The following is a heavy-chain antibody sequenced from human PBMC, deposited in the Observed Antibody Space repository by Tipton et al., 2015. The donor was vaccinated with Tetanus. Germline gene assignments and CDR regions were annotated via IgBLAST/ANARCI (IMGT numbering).Heavy chain of an antibody. V-gene: IGHV4-59*12. CDR2: IYYSGST. CDR1: GGSISSYY. D-gene: IGHD6-19*01. J-gene: IGHJ3*02. CDR3: ARGTASHIAVAGIGAFDI. Sequence: TLSLTCTVSGGSISSYYWSWIRQPPGKGLEWIGYIYYSGSTNYNPSLKSRVTISVDTSKNQFSLKLSSVTAADTAVYYCARGTASHIAVAGIGAFDIWGQGTMVTVSS.